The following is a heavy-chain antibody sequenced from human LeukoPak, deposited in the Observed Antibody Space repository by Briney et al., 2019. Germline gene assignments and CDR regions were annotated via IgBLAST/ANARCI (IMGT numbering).Heavy chain of an antibody. V-gene: IGHV3-20*04. Sequence: GGSPRLSCAASRFTFDDYGMSWVRQAPGKGLEWVSGINWNGGSTGYADSLRGRFTISRDNAKNSLYLQMNSLRAEDTALYYCARGYGSGEDGDYWGQGTLVTVSS. CDR3: ARGYGSGEDGDY. CDR2: INWNGGST. J-gene: IGHJ4*02. CDR1: RFTFDDYG. D-gene: IGHD3-10*01.